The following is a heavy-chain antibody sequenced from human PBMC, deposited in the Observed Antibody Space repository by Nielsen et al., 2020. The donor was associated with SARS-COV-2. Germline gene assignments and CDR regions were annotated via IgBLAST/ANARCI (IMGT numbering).Heavy chain of an antibody. D-gene: IGHD3-10*01. CDR1: GLTVSRNY. V-gene: IGHV3-53*05. CDR2: IYTDGDT. Sequence: GGSLRLSCAASGLTVSRNYMTWVRQAPGKGLEWVSVIYTDGDTYYADSVKGRFTISRDNSKNTLYLQMNTLRAEDTAVYYCARENSGPGGTASYGMDLWGQGTTVTVSS. CDR3: ARENSGPGGTASYGMDL. J-gene: IGHJ6*02.